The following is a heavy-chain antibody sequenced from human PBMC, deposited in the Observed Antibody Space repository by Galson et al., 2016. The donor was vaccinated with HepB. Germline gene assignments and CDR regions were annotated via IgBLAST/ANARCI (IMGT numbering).Heavy chain of an antibody. CDR2: NSSSGSHT. Sequence: CAASGFTLSSYSMNWVRQAPGKGLEWVSYNSSSGSHTYYADSVKGRFTISRDNAKHSLYLQMNSLRAEDTAVYYCARGYYNYRTGYYGDYWGQGTLVTGSS. CDR3: ARGYYNYRTGYYGDY. D-gene: IGHD3-22*01. V-gene: IGHV3-21*01. CDR1: GFTLSSYS. J-gene: IGHJ4*02.